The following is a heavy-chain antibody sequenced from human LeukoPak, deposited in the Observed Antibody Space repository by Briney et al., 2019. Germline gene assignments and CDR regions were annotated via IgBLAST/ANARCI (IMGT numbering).Heavy chain of an antibody. CDR3: ARVMAAAGIGGWSLDY. J-gene: IGHJ4*02. D-gene: IGHD6-13*01. Sequence: GASVKVSCKASGGTFSSYAISWVRQAPGQGLEWMGGIIPIFGTANYAQKFQGRVTITADESTSTAYMELSSLRSEDTAVYYCARVMAAAGIGGWSLDYWGQGTLVTVSS. CDR2: IIPIFGTA. V-gene: IGHV1-69*13. CDR1: GGTFSSYA.